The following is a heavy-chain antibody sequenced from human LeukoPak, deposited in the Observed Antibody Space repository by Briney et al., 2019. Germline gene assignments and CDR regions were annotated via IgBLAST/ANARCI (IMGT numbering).Heavy chain of an antibody. CDR1: GFTLSGYW. J-gene: IGHJ2*01. CDR3: ARLPGYSSSWYDWYFDL. D-gene: IGHD6-13*01. CDR2: ISSSASTI. Sequence: GGSLRLSCAASGFTLSGYWMSWVRQAPGKGPEWVSYISSSASTIYSADSVKGRFTISRDNAKNSLYLQMNSLRAEDTAVYYCARLPGYSSSWYDWYFDLWGRGTLVTVSS. V-gene: IGHV3-11*04.